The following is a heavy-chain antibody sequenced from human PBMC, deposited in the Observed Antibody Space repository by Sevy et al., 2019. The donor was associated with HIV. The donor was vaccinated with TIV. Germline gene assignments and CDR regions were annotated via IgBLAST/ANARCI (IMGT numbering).Heavy chain of an antibody. CDR3: VGPKLTYTNGWHYFDY. CDR1: GASISNTAYY. V-gene: IGHV4-39*01. D-gene: IGHD2-8*01. CDR2: IRHGGYT. Sequence: SETLSLTCIVSGASISNTAYYWGWIRQSPGKGLEWIASIRHGGYTFYNPSLKSRVTISAETSKNQFSLKLTSVSAADTSIYYCVGPKLTYTNGWHYFDYWGQGTAVTVSS. J-gene: IGHJ4*02.